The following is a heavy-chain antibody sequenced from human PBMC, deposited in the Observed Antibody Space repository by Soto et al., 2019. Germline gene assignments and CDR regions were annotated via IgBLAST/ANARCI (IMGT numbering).Heavy chain of an antibody. CDR2: TIPVFKTA. D-gene: IGHD3-10*01. Sequence: QVQLEQSGAEVKKPGSSVKVSCKASGGTFSDHVVAWLRQAPGQGLEWMGGTIPVFKTAKYAQKFQGRVTVTADKFANIAYMERNSLRSEDTAFYFCARGVYGSENYYTGPSGFDIWGQGTMVIVSS. CDR3: ARGVYGSENYYTGPSGFDI. CDR1: GGTFSDHV. J-gene: IGHJ3*02. V-gene: IGHV1-69*06.